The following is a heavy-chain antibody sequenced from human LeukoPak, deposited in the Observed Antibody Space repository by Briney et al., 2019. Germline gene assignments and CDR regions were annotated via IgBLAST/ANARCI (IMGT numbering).Heavy chain of an antibody. CDR1: AGSFSGYY. V-gene: IGHV4-34*01. D-gene: IGHD3-22*01. J-gene: IGHJ4*02. CDR2: INHSGST. Sequence: SETLSLTCAVYAGSFSGYYWSWIRQPPGKGLEWIGEINHSGSTNYNPSLKSRVTISVDTSKNQFSLKLSSVTAADTAVYYCARGDSSGSLLLWWGQGTLVTVSS. CDR3: ARGDSSGSLLLW.